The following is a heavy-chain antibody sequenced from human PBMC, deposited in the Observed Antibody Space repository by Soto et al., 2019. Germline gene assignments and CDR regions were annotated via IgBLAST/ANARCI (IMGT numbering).Heavy chain of an antibody. D-gene: IGHD3-16*01. J-gene: IGHJ4*02. CDR2: IYYSGST. CDR3: ARRYVSSIEY. CDR1: GGTISSWY. V-gene: IGHV4-59*08. Sequence: SETLSLTCTVSGGTISSWYWRWIRQPPGKGLEWIGYIYYSGSTNCNPSLKSRVTISVDTSKNPFSLKLSSVTASDTAVDSCARRYVSSIEYWRPGALVAVPS.